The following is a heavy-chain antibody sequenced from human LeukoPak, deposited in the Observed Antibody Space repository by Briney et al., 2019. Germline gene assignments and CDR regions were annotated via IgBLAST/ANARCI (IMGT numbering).Heavy chain of an antibody. J-gene: IGHJ4*02. V-gene: IGHV5-10-1*01. CDR2: IDPSDSYT. D-gene: IGHD6-13*01. Sequence: GESLKISCKGSGYSFTSYWISWVRQRPGKGLEWMGRIDPSDSYTNYSPSFQGHVTISADKSISTAYLQWSSLKASDTAMYYCARRRSSWYGDLDYWGQGTLVTVSS. CDR1: GYSFTSYW. CDR3: ARRRSSWYGDLDY.